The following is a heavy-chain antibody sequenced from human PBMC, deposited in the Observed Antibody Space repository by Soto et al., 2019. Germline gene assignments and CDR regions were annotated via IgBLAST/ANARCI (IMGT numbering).Heavy chain of an antibody. J-gene: IGHJ4*02. CDR3: AREAAVAGRGGFDY. V-gene: IGHV4-59*01. CDR1: GGSISSDY. CDR2: IYYSGST. Sequence: TSETLSLTCTVSGGSISSDYWSWIRQPPGKGQEWIGYIYYSGSTNYNPSLKSRGTISVDTSKNQFSLKLSSVTAADTAVYYCAREAAVAGRGGFDYWGQGTLVTVS. D-gene: IGHD6-19*01.